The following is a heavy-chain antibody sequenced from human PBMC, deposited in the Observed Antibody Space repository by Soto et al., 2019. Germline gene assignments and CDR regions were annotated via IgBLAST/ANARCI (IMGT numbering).Heavy chain of an antibody. CDR2: IYYSGST. J-gene: IGHJ4*02. CDR3: ARARYCTNGVCYGGGMDY. CDR1: GGSISSGGYY. D-gene: IGHD2-8*01. V-gene: IGHV4-31*03. Sequence: QVQLQESGPGLVKPSQTLSLTCTVSGGSISSGGYYWSWIRQHPGKGLEWIGYIYYSGSTYYNPSLKSRVNISVDTSKNQFSLKLSSVTAADTAVYYCARARYCTNGVCYGGGMDYWGQGTLVTVSS.